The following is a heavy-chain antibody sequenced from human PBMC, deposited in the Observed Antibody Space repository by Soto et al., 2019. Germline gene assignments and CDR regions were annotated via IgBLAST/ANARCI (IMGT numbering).Heavy chain of an antibody. Sequence: QVQLVQSGAEVKKPGASVRVSCKASGYTFTSYGISWVRQAPGQGLEWMGWISAYNGNTNYAQKLQGRVTMTTDTSTSTAYMELRSLRSDDTAVYYCARDGLSEVQWLPHNDGMDVWGQGTTVTVSS. CDR1: GYTFTSYG. CDR3: ARDGLSEVQWLPHNDGMDV. J-gene: IGHJ6*02. CDR2: ISAYNGNT. V-gene: IGHV1-18*01. D-gene: IGHD6-19*01.